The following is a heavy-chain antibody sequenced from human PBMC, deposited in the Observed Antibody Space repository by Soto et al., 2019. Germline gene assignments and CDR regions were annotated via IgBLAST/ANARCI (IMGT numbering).Heavy chain of an antibody. J-gene: IGHJ6*03. CDR1: GGSISSYY. V-gene: IGHV4-59*08. Sequence: PSETLSLTCTVSGGSISSYYWSWIRQPPGKGLEWIGYIYYSGSTNYNPSLKCRVTISVDTSKNQFSLKLSSVTAADTAVYYCARGMVRGKVVYYYYMDVWGKGTTVTSP. CDR3: ARGMVRGKVVYYYYMDV. CDR2: IYYSGST. D-gene: IGHD3-10*01.